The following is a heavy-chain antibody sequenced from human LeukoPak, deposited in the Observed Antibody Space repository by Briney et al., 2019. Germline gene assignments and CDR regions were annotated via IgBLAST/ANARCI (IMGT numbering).Heavy chain of an antibody. Sequence: GGSLRLSCAASRFTFDEYGMSWVRQTAGKGLEWVSGINWNGRSIGYADSVKGRFTVSRDNAKSSLYLQMNSLRAEDTAVYYCTKTAAIYQPLCDYWGQGTLVTVSS. D-gene: IGHD2-2*01. CDR1: RFTFDEYG. CDR2: INWNGRSI. J-gene: IGHJ4*02. V-gene: IGHV3-20*04. CDR3: TKTAAIYQPLCDY.